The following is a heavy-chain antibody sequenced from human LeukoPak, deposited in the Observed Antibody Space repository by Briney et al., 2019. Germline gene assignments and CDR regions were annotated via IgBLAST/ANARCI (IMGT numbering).Heavy chain of an antibody. CDR2: IYYSGST. V-gene: IGHV4-31*03. Sequence: SQTLSLTCTVSGGSISSGGYYWSWIRQHPGKGLEWIGYIYYSGSTYHNPSLKSRVTISVDTSKNQFSLKLSSVTAADTAVYYCARVHSSSWYRYYFDYWGQGTLVTVSS. J-gene: IGHJ4*02. CDR1: GGSISSGGYY. CDR3: ARVHSSSWYRYYFDY. D-gene: IGHD6-13*01.